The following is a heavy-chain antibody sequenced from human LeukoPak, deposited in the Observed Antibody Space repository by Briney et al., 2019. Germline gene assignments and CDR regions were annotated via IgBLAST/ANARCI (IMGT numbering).Heavy chain of an antibody. D-gene: IGHD1-26*01. CDR2: ISGSGGST. V-gene: IGHV3-23*01. J-gene: IGHJ4*02. CDR3: AKDLVVGALDY. CDR1: EFTFSSYA. Sequence: GGSLRLSCAASEFTFSSYAMTWIRQAPGKGLEWVSSISGSGGSTYYADSVKGRFTISRDNSRNMLFLQMNSLRADDTAVYYCAKDLVVGALDYWGQGTLVTVSS.